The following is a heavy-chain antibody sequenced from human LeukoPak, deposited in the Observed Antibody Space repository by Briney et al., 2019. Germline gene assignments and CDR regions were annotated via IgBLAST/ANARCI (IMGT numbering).Heavy chain of an antibody. D-gene: IGHD3-10*01. J-gene: IGHJ4*02. CDR3: ARVREYYYGSGYYFDY. Sequence: SETLSLTCTVSGGSISSYYWSWIRQPPGKGLEWNGYIYYSGSTNYNPSLKSRVTISVDTSKNQFSLKLSSVTAADTAVYYCARVREYYYGSGYYFDYWGQGTLVTVSS. V-gene: IGHV4-59*01. CDR2: IYYSGST. CDR1: GGSISSYY.